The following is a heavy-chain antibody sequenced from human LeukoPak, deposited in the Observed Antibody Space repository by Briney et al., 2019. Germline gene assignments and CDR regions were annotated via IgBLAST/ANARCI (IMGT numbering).Heavy chain of an antibody. CDR2: IYYSGST. CDR3: ARQPGEWELLFPLDY. V-gene: IGHV4-39*07. Sequence: NPSETLSLTCTVSGGSISSSSYYWGWIRQPPGKGLEWIGSIYYSGSTYYNPSLKSRVTISVDTSKNQFSLKLSSVTAADTAVYYCARQPGEWELLFPLDYWGQGTLVTVSS. J-gene: IGHJ4*02. D-gene: IGHD1-26*01. CDR1: GGSISSSSYY.